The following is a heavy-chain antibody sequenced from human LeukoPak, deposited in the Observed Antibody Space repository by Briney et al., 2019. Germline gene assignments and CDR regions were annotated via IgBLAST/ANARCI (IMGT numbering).Heavy chain of an antibody. CDR1: GFIFSDYY. V-gene: IGHV3-11*06. CDR2: ISSSSSYI. Sequence: GGSLRLSCPASGFIFSDYYMSWIRQAPGKGLEWVSYISSSSSYINYADSVKGRFTISRDNAKNSLYLQMNSLRAEDTAVYYCARVSYGDSGYFDHWGQGTLVTVSS. J-gene: IGHJ4*02. CDR3: ARVSYGDSGYFDH. D-gene: IGHD4-17*01.